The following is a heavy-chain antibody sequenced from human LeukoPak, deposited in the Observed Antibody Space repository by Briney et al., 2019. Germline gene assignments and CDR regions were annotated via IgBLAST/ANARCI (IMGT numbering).Heavy chain of an antibody. CDR1: GYTFTGYY. CDR2: INPNSGGT. V-gene: IGHV1-2*02. Sequence: ASVKVSCKASGYTFTGYYMHWVRQAPGQGLEWMGWINPNSGGTNYAQKFQGRVTMTRDTSISTAYMELSRLRSDDTAVYYCARPAIAAAGTDEDYWGQGTLVTVSS. CDR3: ARPAIAAAGTDEDY. J-gene: IGHJ4*02. D-gene: IGHD6-13*01.